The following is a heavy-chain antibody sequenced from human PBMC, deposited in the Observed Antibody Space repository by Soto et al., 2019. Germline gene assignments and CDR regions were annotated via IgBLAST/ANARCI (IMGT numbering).Heavy chain of an antibody. Sequence: SVKVSCKASGGTFSSYAISWVRQAPGQGLEWMGGIIPIFGTANYAQKFQGRVTITADESTSTAYMELSSLRSEDTAVYYCARDNKATYYYDSSGYYYYWGQGTLVT. V-gene: IGHV1-69*13. CDR3: ARDNKATYYYDSSGYYYY. J-gene: IGHJ4*02. CDR1: GGTFSSYA. D-gene: IGHD3-22*01. CDR2: IIPIFGTA.